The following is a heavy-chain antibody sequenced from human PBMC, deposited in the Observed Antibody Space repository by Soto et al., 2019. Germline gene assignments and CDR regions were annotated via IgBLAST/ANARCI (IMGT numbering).Heavy chain of an antibody. CDR3: ASDCSSTSCQTDAFDI. CDR1: GGSISSGGYY. D-gene: IGHD2-2*01. CDR2: IYYSGST. Sequence: SETLSLTCTVSGGSISSGGYYWSWIRQHPGKGLEWIGYIYYSGSTYYNPSLKSRVTISVDTSKNQFSLKLSSVTAADTAVYYCASDCSSTSCQTDAFDIWGQGIMVTVSS. V-gene: IGHV4-31*03. J-gene: IGHJ3*02.